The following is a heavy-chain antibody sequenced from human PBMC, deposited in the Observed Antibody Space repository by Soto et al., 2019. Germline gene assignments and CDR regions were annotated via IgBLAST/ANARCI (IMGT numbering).Heavy chain of an antibody. CDR1: GDSNSSYY. CDR2: IYYSGST. J-gene: IGHJ4*02. D-gene: IGHD3-22*01. CDR3: ARLRRGYYDSSGYYYDY. Sequence: SETLSLTCTVSGDSNSSYYRSWIRQPPGKGLEWIGYIYYSGSTNYNPYLKSRVTISVDTSKNQFSLKLSSVTAGDTAVYYCARLRRGYYDSSGYYYDYWGQGTLVTVS. V-gene: IGHV4-59*01.